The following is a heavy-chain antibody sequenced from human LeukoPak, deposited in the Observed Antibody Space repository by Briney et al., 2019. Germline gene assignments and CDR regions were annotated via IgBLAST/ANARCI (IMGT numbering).Heavy chain of an antibody. J-gene: IGHJ4*02. V-gene: IGHV3-7*01. Sequence: GGSLRLCCAASGFTFSGYWMSWVRQAPGNGLEWVANIKQDGSDKYYVDSVKGRFTISRDNTKNSLCLQMDSLRAEDTAVYYCARDVSLMYWGQGTLVTVSS. CDR2: IKQDGSDK. D-gene: IGHD3-16*02. CDR3: ARDVSLMY. CDR1: GFTFSGYW.